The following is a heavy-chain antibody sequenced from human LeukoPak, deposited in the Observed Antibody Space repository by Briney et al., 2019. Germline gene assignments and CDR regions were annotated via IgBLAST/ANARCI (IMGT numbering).Heavy chain of an antibody. D-gene: IGHD3-22*01. Sequence: SETLSLTCAVYGGSFSGYYWSWIRQPPGKGLEWIGEINHSGSTNYNPSLESRVTISVGTSKNQFSLKLSSVTAADTAVYYCARLASSGHIDYWGQGTLVTVSS. CDR1: GGSFSGYY. CDR2: INHSGST. CDR3: ARLASSGHIDY. V-gene: IGHV4-34*01. J-gene: IGHJ4*02.